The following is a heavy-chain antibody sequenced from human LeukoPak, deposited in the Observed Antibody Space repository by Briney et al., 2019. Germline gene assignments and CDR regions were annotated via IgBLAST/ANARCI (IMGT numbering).Heavy chain of an antibody. J-gene: IGHJ4*02. CDR1: GFTFSGYG. Sequence: PGGSLRLSCAASGFTFSGYGMHWVRQTPGEGLEWVAFICYDGSNKYYADSVKGRFTISRDNAKNSLYLQMNSLRDEDSAVYYCARDQGIFDYWGQGTLVTVSS. V-gene: IGHV3-33*01. CDR2: ICYDGSNK. CDR3: ARDQGIFDY.